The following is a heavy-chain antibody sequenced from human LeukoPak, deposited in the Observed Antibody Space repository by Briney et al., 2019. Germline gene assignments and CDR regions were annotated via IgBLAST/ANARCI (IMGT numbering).Heavy chain of an antibody. CDR1: GYTFTSYG. Sequence: ASVKVSCKASGYTFTSYGISWVRQAPGQGLEWMGWISAYNGNTNYAQKLQGRVTMTTDASTSTAYMELRSLRSDDTAVYYCARVDGNSHYYYYYYMDVWGKGTTVTVSS. J-gene: IGHJ6*03. CDR2: ISAYNGNT. CDR3: ARVDGNSHYYYYYYMDV. V-gene: IGHV1-18*01. D-gene: IGHD4-23*01.